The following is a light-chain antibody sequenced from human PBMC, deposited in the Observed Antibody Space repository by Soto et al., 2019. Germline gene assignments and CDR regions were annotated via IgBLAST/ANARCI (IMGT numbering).Light chain of an antibody. J-gene: IGKJ4*01. CDR3: QQTFSPYVS. CDR2: RSS. V-gene: IGKV1-39*01. Sequence: DIQMTQSPSSLSVSIGDIAIITCRASQSISTYLNWNQYKTGKAPRLVIFRSSTLQSGVPSRFSGRGSGTDFTLTISSLQPEDFATYYCQQTFSPYVSFGGGTRVEI. CDR1: QSISTY.